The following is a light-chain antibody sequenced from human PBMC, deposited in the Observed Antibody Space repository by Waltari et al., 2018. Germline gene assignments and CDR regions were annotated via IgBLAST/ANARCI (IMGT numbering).Light chain of an antibody. J-gene: IGLJ2*01. V-gene: IGLV2-14*01. CDR1: SSDVGGYNY. CDR3: SSYTSSSPVV. CDR2: EVS. Sequence: QSALTQPASVSGSPGQSITISCTGTSSDVGGYNYVSWYQQHPGKAPKLMIYEVSNRPSGVSNRFSVSKSGTTASLTISGLQAEDEADYYCSSYTSSSPVVFGGGTKLTVL.